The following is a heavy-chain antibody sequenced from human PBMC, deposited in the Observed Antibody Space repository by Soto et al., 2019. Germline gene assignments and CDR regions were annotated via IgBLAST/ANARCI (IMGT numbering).Heavy chain of an antibody. D-gene: IGHD3-16*01. CDR1: GLPHSSFA. J-gene: IGHJ4*02. V-gene: IGHV3-23*05. CDR3: AKEAVYNDGWGLMAH. CDR2: IYGSGRGI. Sequence: EVHLLESGGGLVQPGGSLRLSCTASGLPHSSFAMMWVRQAPGKGLECVSGIYGSGRGIEYADSVKGRFTISRDNSKNSVYLQMTDLRAEDTAVYYCAKEAVYNDGWGLMAHWGQGTQVTVSS.